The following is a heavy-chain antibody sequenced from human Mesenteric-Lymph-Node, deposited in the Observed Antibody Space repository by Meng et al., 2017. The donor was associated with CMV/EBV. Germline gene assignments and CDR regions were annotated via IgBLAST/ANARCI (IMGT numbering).Heavy chain of an antibody. J-gene: IGHJ4*02. V-gene: IGHV4-34*01. D-gene: IGHD3-9*01. CDR1: GGSFSGYY. Sequence: QGQFHQWGAGLLKPSETLSVTCAVYGGSFSGYYWNWIRQYPEKGLEWIGEINHSGSTTYNPSFTSRIIISVDTSTNQISLNMSSVTAADTAVYYCARGSSYDILTGYFDYWGQGALVTVSS. CDR3: ARGSSYDILTGYFDY. CDR2: INHSGST.